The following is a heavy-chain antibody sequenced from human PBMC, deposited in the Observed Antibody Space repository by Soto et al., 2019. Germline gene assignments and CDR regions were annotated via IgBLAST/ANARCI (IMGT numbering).Heavy chain of an antibody. CDR2: IWYDGSNK. J-gene: IGHJ4*02. V-gene: IGHV3-33*01. CDR1: GFTISSYG. Sequence: QVQLVESGGGVVQPGRSLRLSCAASGFTISSYGMHWVRQAPGKGLEWVAVIWYDGSNKYYADSVKGRFTISRDNSKNTLYLQMNSLRAEDTAVYYCARDLGKWFGELLGVFDYWGQGTLVTVSS. D-gene: IGHD3-10*01. CDR3: ARDLGKWFGELLGVFDY.